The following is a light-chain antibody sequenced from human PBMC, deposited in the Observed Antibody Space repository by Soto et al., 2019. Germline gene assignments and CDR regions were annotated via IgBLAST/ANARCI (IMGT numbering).Light chain of an antibody. Sequence: EIVLTQSPATLSLSPGERATLSCRASQSVSSYLAWYQQKPGQALRLLIYGASNRATDIPARFSGSGSGTDFTLTISSLESEDFAVYYCQQRGNWPRTFGQGTKLEIK. CDR3: QQRGNWPRT. V-gene: IGKV3-11*01. CDR2: GAS. CDR1: QSVSSY. J-gene: IGKJ2*01.